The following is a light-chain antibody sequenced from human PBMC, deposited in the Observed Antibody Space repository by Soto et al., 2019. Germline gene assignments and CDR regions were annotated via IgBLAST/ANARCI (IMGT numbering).Light chain of an antibody. CDR1: QSIVND. CDR3: QQYKNWPLT. V-gene: IGKV3-15*01. CDR2: ESS. Sequence: EIVMTQSPATLSVSPGERATLSCRASQSIVNDLAWYQQKPGRSPRLLIYESSTRATDIPVRFSGSGSGTEFTLTISSLQSQDFAVYYCQQYKNWPLTFGGGTKVEIE. J-gene: IGKJ4*01.